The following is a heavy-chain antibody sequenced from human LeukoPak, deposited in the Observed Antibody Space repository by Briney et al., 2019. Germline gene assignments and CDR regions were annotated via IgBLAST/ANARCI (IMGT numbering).Heavy chain of an antibody. CDR2: INHSGST. D-gene: IGHD3-10*01. J-gene: IGHJ4*02. CDR3: ARGVLPDY. V-gene: IGHV4-34*01. Sequence: SETLSLTCAVYGGSFSGYYWSWIRQPPGKGLEWIGEINHSGSTNYNPSLKSRVTISVDTSKNQFSLKLSSVAAADTAVYYCARGVLPDYWGQGTLVTVSS. CDR1: GGSFSGYY.